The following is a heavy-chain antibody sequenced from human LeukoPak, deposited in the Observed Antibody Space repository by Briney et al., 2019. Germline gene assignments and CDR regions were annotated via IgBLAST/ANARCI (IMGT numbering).Heavy chain of an antibody. CDR3: ATSPNSSGWTRYYFDY. CDR1: GFTFSGSA. J-gene: IGHJ4*02. CDR2: IRSKANSYAT. Sequence: GGSLRLSCAASGFTFSGSAMHWVRQASGKGLEWVGRIRSKANSYATAYAASVKGRFTISRDDSKNTAYLQMNSLRAEDTAVYYCATSPNSSGWTRYYFDYWGQGTLVTVSS. V-gene: IGHV3-73*01. D-gene: IGHD6-19*01.